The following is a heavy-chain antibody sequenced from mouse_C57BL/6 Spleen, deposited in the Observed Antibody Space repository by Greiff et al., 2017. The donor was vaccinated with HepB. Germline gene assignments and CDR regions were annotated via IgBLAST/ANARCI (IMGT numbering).Heavy chain of an antibody. V-gene: IGHV1-69*01. J-gene: IGHJ3*01. CDR3: ARSRQLRPWFAY. D-gene: IGHD3-2*02. Sequence: VQLQQPGAELVMPGASVKLSCKASGYTFTSYWMHWVKQRPGQGLEWIGEIDPSDSYTNYNQKFKGKSTLTVDKSSSTAYMQLSSLTSEDSAVYYCARSRQLRPWFAYWGQGTLVTVSA. CDR2: IDPSDSYT. CDR1: GYTFTSYW.